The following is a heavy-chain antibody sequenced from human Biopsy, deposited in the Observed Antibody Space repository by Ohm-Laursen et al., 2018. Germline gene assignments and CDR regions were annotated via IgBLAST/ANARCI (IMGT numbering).Heavy chain of an antibody. J-gene: IGHJ5*02. Sequence: TLSLTCPVSGGSISNNNYYWGWIRQPPGKGLEWIGSIFYRGSTHYKPSLKSRVNISVDTSKNQFSLKLNSVTAADTAVYYCARDYGTSGYYYVSWGQGTLVTVSS. CDR2: IFYRGST. V-gene: IGHV4-39*01. D-gene: IGHD3-22*01. CDR1: GGSISNNNYY. CDR3: ARDYGTSGYYYVS.